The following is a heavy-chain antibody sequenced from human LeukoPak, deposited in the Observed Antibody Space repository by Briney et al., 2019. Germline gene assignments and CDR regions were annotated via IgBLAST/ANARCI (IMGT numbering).Heavy chain of an antibody. Sequence: SQTLSLTCTVSGGSISSGGYYWSWIRQHPGKGLEWIGYIYYSGSTYYNPSLKSRVTISVDTSKNQFSLKLSSVTAADTAVYYCARINYYDSSGYDAFDIWGQGTMVTVSS. V-gene: IGHV4-31*03. CDR1: GGSISSGGYY. D-gene: IGHD3-22*01. CDR3: ARINYYDSSGYDAFDI. J-gene: IGHJ3*02. CDR2: IYYSGST.